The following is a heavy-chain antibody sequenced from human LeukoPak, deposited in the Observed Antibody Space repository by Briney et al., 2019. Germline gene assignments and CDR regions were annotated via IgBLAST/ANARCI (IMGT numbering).Heavy chain of an antibody. J-gene: IGHJ6*03. CDR1: GGSFSGYY. D-gene: IGHD3-9*01. CDR3: ARGRRFGWGMLGYMDV. CDR2: INHSGST. Sequence: SETLSLTCAVYGGSFSGYYWSWIRQPPGKGPEWIGEINHSGSTNYNPSLKSRVTISVDTSKNQFSLKLSSVTAADTAVYYCARGRRFGWGMLGYMDVWGKGTTVTVSS. V-gene: IGHV4-34*01.